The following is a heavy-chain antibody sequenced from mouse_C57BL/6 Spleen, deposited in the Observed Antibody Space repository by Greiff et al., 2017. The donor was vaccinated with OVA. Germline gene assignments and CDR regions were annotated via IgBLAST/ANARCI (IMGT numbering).Heavy chain of an antibody. CDR2: IHPNSGST. CDR1: GYTFTSYW. V-gene: IGHV1-64*01. J-gene: IGHJ4*01. D-gene: IGHD2-1*01. Sequence: VQLQQPGAELVKPGASVKLSCKASGYTFTSYWMHWVKQRPGQGLEWIGMIHPNSGSTNYNEKFKSKATLTVDKSSSTAYLQLSSLTSEDSAVYYCANSLYYGNSLYAMDYWGQGTSVTVSS. CDR3: ANSLYYGNSLYAMDY.